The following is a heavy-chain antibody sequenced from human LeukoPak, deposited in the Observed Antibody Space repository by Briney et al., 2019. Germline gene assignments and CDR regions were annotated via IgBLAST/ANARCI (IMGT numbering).Heavy chain of an antibody. CDR3: ARVKPNYYDSSAYGTFDI. Sequence: ASVKVSCKASGYTFTRYYMHWVRQAPGQGLEWMGIINPSGGSTSYAQKFQGRVTMTRDTSTGTVYMELSSLRSEDTAVYYCARVKPNYYDSSAYGTFDIWGQGTMVTVSS. CDR1: GYTFTRYY. D-gene: IGHD3-22*01. V-gene: IGHV1-46*01. J-gene: IGHJ3*02. CDR2: INPSGGST.